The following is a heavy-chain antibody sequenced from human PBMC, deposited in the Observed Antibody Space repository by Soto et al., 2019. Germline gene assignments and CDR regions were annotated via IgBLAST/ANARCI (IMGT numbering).Heavy chain of an antibody. J-gene: IGHJ4*02. CDR2: IYYSGGT. CDR3: ARVAYNWNRDFDY. CDR1: GGSINSGGYY. D-gene: IGHD1-20*01. Sequence: QVQLQESGPGLVKPSQTLSLTCTVSGGSINSGGYYWSWIRQHPGKGLEWIGYIYYSGGTYYNPSLKSRVTIAVDTSKNQFSLKLTSVTAADTAVYYCARVAYNWNRDFDYWGQGTLVTVSS. V-gene: IGHV4-31*03.